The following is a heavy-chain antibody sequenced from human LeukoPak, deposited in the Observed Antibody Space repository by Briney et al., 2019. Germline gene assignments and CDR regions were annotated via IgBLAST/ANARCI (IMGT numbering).Heavy chain of an antibody. V-gene: IGHV3-23*01. Sequence: PGGSLRPSCAASGFTFSSYAMSWVRQAPGKGLEWVSAISGSGDTTYHADSVKGRFTISRDNSKNTVYLQVNSLRAEDTAVYYCAKTNHYYDDNGSPKYFDYWGQGTLVTVSS. J-gene: IGHJ4*02. D-gene: IGHD3-22*01. CDR2: ISGSGDTT. CDR3: AKTNHYYDDNGSPKYFDY. CDR1: GFTFSSYA.